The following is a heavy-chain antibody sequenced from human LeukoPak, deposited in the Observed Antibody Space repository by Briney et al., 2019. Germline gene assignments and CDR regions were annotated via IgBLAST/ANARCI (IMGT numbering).Heavy chain of an antibody. CDR3: ARVAVAGPTGWFDS. J-gene: IGHJ5*01. D-gene: IGHD6-19*01. V-gene: IGHV3-21*01. CDR2: ISTTSAYI. CDR1: GFALSHYS. Sequence: GGSLRLSCGASGFALSHYSLTWVRQAPRKGLEWVSSISTTSAYIHYAESVKGRFSISRDNIDNVVYLQMNSLRGEDTAVYYCARVAVAGPTGWFDSWGQGTLVTVSS.